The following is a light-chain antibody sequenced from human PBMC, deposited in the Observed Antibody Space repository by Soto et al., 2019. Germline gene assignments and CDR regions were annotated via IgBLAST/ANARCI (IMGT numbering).Light chain of an antibody. CDR2: DTF. CDR1: QSVSTN. J-gene: IGKJ2*01. V-gene: IGKV3-11*01. Sequence: EIVLTQSPATLSLSPGERATLSCRASQSVSTNLAWYQQKLGQAPRLLIYDTFNRAPGIPARFSGSGSGTDFTLTISNLEPEDFAVYFCQQRSSWPTFGQGTKLEIK. CDR3: QQRSSWPT.